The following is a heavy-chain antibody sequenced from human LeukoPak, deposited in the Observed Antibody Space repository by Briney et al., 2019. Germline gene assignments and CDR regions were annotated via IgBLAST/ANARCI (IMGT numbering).Heavy chain of an antibody. J-gene: IGHJ3*02. CDR2: IYHSGST. V-gene: IGHV4-38-2*02. CDR1: GYSISSGYY. D-gene: IGHD4-17*01. Sequence: SETLSLTCTVSGYSISSGYYWGWIRQPPGKGLEWIGSIYHSGSTYYNPSLKSRVTISVDTSKNQFSLKLSSVTAADTAAYYCARAGGYYGAVAFDIWGQGTMVTVSS. CDR3: ARAGGYYGAVAFDI.